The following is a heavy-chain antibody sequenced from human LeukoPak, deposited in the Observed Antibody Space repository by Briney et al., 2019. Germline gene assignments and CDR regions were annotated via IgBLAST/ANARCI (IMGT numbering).Heavy chain of an antibody. CDR3: ARMTTVVTPKTHLHLDY. D-gene: IGHD4-23*01. Sequence: ASVKVSCKASGYSFTSYYLHWVRQAPGQGLEWMGKINPSGGSTSYAQKFQGRVTMTRDTSTSTVYMELSSLRSEDTAVYYCARMTTVVTPKTHLHLDYWGQGTLVTVSS. V-gene: IGHV1-46*01. CDR2: INPSGGST. CDR1: GYSFTSYY. J-gene: IGHJ4*02.